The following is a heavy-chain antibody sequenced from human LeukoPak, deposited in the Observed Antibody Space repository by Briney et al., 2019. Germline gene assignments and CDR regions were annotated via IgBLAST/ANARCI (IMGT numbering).Heavy chain of an antibody. V-gene: IGHV4-59*08. J-gene: IGHJ3*02. CDR2: IYYSGST. D-gene: IGHD2-2*02. CDR3: ARSSSFYCSSTSCYTGNAFDI. CDR1: GGSISSYY. Sequence: SETLSLTCTVSGGSISSYYWSWIRQPPGKGLEWIGYIYYSGSTNYNPSLKTRVTTSVDTSKNQFSLKLSSVTAADTAVHYCARSSSFYCSSTSCYTGNAFDIWGQGTMVTVSS.